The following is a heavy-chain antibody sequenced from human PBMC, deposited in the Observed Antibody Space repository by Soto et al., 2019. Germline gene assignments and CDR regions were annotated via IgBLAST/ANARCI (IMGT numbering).Heavy chain of an antibody. V-gene: IGHV4-4*07. CDR2: IYTSGSS. J-gene: IGHJ4*02. CDR3: ARDGKEPFYYYASFDY. CDR1: GGSISSYY. D-gene: IGHD3-10*01. Sequence: SETLSLTCTVSGGSISSYYWSWIRQPAGRGLEWIGRIYTSGSSNYNPSPKSRVTMSVDTSKNQFSLKLCSLTAADTAVYYCARDGKEPFYYYASFDYWGQGTLVTVS.